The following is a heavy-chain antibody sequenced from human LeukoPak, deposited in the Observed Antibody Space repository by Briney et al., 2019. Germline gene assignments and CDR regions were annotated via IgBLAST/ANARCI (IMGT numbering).Heavy chain of an antibody. J-gene: IGHJ3*02. V-gene: IGHV4-4*02. CDR3: ARGPYSYDSSGAFDI. CDR2: IFHSGST. CDR1: GGSLSSNYW. D-gene: IGHD3-22*01. Sequence: SGTLSLTCGVSGGSLSSNYWWSWVRQPPGKGLEWIGEIFHSGSTNYNPSLKSRVTISVDTSKNQFSLKLSSATAADTAVYFCARGPYSYDSSGAFDIWGQGTMVTVSS.